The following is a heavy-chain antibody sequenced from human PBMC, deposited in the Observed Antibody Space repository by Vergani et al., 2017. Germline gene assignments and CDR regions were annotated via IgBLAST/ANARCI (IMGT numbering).Heavy chain of an antibody. CDR3: AKEAPRYYDSSGYHLDY. CDR2: IYSGGST. Sequence: EVQLVESGGGLIQPGGSLRLSCAASGFTVSSNYMSWVRQAPGKGLEWVSVIYSGGSTYYADSVKGRFTISRDNSKNTLYLQMNSLRAEDTAVYYCAKEAPRYYDSSGYHLDYWGQGTLVTVSS. J-gene: IGHJ4*02. V-gene: IGHV3-53*01. D-gene: IGHD3-22*01. CDR1: GFTVSSNY.